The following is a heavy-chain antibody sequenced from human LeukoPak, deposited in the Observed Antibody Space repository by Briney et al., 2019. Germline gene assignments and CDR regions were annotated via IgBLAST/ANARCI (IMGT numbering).Heavy chain of an antibody. CDR2: INWNGGST. J-gene: IGHJ6*02. CDR3: ARDPGNSAGYYYYYYGMDV. Sequence: GGSLRLSCAASGFTFDDYGMSWVRHAPGKGLEWVSGINWNGGSTGYADSVKGRFTISRDNAKNSLYLQMNSLRAEDTALYHCARDPGNSAGYYYYYYGMDVWGQGTTVTVSS. V-gene: IGHV3-20*01. D-gene: IGHD4-23*01. CDR1: GFTFDDYG.